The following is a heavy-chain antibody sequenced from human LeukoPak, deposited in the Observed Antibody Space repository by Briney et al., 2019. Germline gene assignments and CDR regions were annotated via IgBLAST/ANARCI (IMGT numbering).Heavy chain of an antibody. CDR2: INPNSGGT. D-gene: IGHD1-26*01. V-gene: IGHV1-2*02. CDR1: GYSFTDKN. Sequence: ASVKVSCKASGYSFTDKNMHWVRQAPGQGLEWMGWINPNSGGTNYAQKFQGRVTMTRDASITTTYMELSRLRSDDTAIYYCARGINSGHLIFDYWGQGTLVTVSS. J-gene: IGHJ4*02. CDR3: ARGINSGHLIFDY.